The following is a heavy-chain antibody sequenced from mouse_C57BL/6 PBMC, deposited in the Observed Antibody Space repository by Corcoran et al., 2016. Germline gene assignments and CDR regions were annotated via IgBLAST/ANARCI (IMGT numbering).Heavy chain of an antibody. CDR1: GYTFTDYY. CDR2: INPNNGGT. J-gene: IGHJ1*03. Sequence: EVQLQQSGPELVKPGASVKISCKASGYTFTDYYMNWVKQSHGKSLDWIGDINPNNGGTSYNQKFKGKATLTVDKSSSTAYMELRSLTSEDSAVYYCARYYSNFYSHFDVWGTGTTVTVSS. V-gene: IGHV1-26*01. D-gene: IGHD2-5*01. CDR3: ARYYSNFYSHFDV.